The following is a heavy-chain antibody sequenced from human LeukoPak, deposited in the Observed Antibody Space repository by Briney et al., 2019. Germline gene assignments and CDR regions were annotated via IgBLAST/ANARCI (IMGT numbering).Heavy chain of an antibody. D-gene: IGHD7-27*01. Sequence: PTGGSLRLSCAASGFTFDDYGMSWVRQAPGKGLEWVSGINWNGGSTGYADSVKGRFTISRDNAKNSLYLQMNSLRTEDTAVYYCVRDGSSWGNFDYWGQGTLVSVSS. V-gene: IGHV3-20*04. CDR1: GFTFDDYG. J-gene: IGHJ4*02. CDR2: INWNGGST. CDR3: VRDGSSWGNFDY.